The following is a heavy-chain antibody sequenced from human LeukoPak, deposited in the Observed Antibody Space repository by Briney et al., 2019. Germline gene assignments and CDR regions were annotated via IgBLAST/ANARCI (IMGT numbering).Heavy chain of an antibody. J-gene: IGHJ4*02. Sequence: ASVKVSCRASGYTFTSHDIMWVRQAAGQGLEWMGWIHPNNGNIGYAQKFRDRITMTTDTSTSTAYMDLISLTSEDTGFYYCARNAGGLGYWGQGTLVTVPS. CDR1: GYTFTSHD. V-gene: IGHV1-8*01. D-gene: IGHD3-16*01. CDR2: IHPNNGNI. CDR3: ARNAGGLGY.